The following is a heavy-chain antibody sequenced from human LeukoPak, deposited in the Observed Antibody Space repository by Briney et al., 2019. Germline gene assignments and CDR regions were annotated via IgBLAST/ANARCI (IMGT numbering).Heavy chain of an antibody. CDR3: ARRAVAGPFDY. J-gene: IGHJ4*02. CDR2: IYYSGST. V-gene: IGHV4-39*01. D-gene: IGHD6-19*01. Sequence: SETLSLTCTVSGGSISSSSYYWGWIRQPPGKGLEWIGSIYYSGSTYYNPSLKCRVTISVDTSKNQFSLKLSSVTAADTAVYYCARRAVAGPFDYWGQGTLVTVSS. CDR1: GGSISSSSYY.